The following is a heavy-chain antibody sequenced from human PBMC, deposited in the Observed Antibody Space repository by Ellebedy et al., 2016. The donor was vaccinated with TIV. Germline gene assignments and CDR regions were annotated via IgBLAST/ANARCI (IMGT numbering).Heavy chain of an antibody. J-gene: IGHJ4*02. CDR3: ARDIVVVPAAMPVGLGY. D-gene: IGHD2-2*01. CDR1: GFKFGDYY. CDR2: IKQDGSDK. Sequence: PGGSLRLSCAASGFKFGDYYMYRVRQAPGKGLEWVANIKQDGSDKFYVDSVKGRFTISRDNSKNTLYLQMNSLRAEDTAVYYCARDIVVVPAAMPVGLGYWGQGTLVTVSS. V-gene: IGHV3-7*01.